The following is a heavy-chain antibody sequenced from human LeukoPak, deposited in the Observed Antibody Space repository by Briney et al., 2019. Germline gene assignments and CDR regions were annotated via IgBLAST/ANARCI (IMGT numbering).Heavy chain of an antibody. CDR1: GGSISSYY. Sequence: SQTLSLTCTVSGGSISSYYWSWIRQPPGKGLEWIGYMYRTGSTNYNPSLKSRVTITPDTSKNQFSLRLTSVTAADTAVYYCAREGTYGWYNWFDPWGQGTLVTVSS. CDR3: AREGTYGWYNWFDP. CDR2: MYRTGST. D-gene: IGHD6-19*01. J-gene: IGHJ5*02. V-gene: IGHV4-59*01.